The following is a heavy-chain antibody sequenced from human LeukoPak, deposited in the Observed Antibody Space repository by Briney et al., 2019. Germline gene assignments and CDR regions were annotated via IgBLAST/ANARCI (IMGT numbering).Heavy chain of an antibody. CDR1: GGSISSGGYY. CDR3: ARYPHYYDSIYFDY. CDR2: IYYSGST. Sequence: PSETLSLTCTVSGGSISSGGYYWSWIRQHPGKGLEWIGYIYYSGSTYYNPSLKSRVTISVDTSKNQFSLKLSSVTAPDTAVYYCARYPHYYDSIYFDYWGQGTLVTVSS. D-gene: IGHD3-22*01. J-gene: IGHJ4*02. V-gene: IGHV4-31*03.